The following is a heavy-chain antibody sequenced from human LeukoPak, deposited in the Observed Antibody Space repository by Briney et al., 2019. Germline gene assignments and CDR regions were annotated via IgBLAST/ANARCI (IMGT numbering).Heavy chain of an antibody. CDR1: GGTFSSYA. J-gene: IGHJ5*02. Sequence: KVSCKASGGTFSSYAISWVRQAPGQGLEWMGRIIPILGIANYAQKFQGRVTITADKSTSTAYMELSSLRSEDTAVYYCAREPSGSYYMCWFDPWGQGTLVTVSS. CDR3: AREPSGSYYMCWFDP. CDR2: IIPILGIA. V-gene: IGHV1-69*04. D-gene: IGHD1-26*01.